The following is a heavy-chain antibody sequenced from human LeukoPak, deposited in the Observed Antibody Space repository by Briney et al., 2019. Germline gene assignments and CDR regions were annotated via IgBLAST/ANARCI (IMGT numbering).Heavy chain of an antibody. CDR1: GFTFSSYS. CDR3: ARDNGDYYQFDY. D-gene: IGHD4-17*01. CDR2: ISSSSSYI. J-gene: IGHJ4*02. V-gene: IGHV3-21*01. Sequence: PGGSLRLSCAASGFTFSSYSMNWVRQAPGKGLEWVSSISSSSSYIYYADSVKGRFTISRDNAKNSLYLQMNSLRAEDTAVYYCARDNGDYYQFDYWGQGTLVTVSS.